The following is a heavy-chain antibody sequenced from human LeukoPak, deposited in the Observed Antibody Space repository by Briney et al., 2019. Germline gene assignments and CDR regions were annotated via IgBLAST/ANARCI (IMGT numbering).Heavy chain of an antibody. CDR3: AREDGIAVAGTVYFQH. Sequence: GGSLRLSCVASGLTFSSFAMHWVRQIPGKGLECLAAISDNGGTTYYSSSVKGRFTISRDNSKNTLYLQMNSLRAEDTAVYYCAREDGIAVAGTVYFQHWGQGTLVTASS. J-gene: IGHJ1*01. CDR1: GLTFSSFA. V-gene: IGHV3-64*01. D-gene: IGHD6-19*01. CDR2: ISDNGGTT.